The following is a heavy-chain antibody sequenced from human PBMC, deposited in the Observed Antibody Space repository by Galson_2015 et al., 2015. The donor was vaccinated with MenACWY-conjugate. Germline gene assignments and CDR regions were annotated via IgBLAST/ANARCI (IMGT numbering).Heavy chain of an antibody. CDR2: INQDGSEK. V-gene: IGHV3-7*03. J-gene: IGHJ5*02. Sequence: SLRLSCAASGFTFSSYWMHWVRQAPGKGLEWVANINQDGSEKYYVDSVKGRFTISRDNAKNSLFLQMNSLRAEDTAVYYCARRGGYSGYPKDNWFDPWGQGTLVTVSS. CDR3: ARRGGYSGYPKDNWFDP. D-gene: IGHD5-12*01. CDR1: GFTFSSYW.